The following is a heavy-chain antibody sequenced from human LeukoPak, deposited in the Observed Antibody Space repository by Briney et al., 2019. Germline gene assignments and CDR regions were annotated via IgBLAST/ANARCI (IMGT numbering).Heavy chain of an antibody. CDR2: INWNGGSA. V-gene: IGHV3-20*01. CDR1: GFTFSSYA. Sequence: GGSLRLSCAASGFTFSSYAMSWVRQAPGKGLEWVSGINWNGGSAAYADSLKGRFTISRDNAKNSLYLQMNSLRAEDTALYHCAREGGTGTTDYWGQGTLVTVSS. CDR3: AREGGTGTTDY. D-gene: IGHD1-1*01. J-gene: IGHJ4*02.